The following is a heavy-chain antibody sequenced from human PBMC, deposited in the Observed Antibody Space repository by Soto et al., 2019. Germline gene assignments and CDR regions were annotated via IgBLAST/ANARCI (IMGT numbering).Heavy chain of an antibody. CDR2: ISYDGSNK. CDR3: AKDHGGYSNYVVY. J-gene: IGHJ4*02. D-gene: IGHD4-4*01. V-gene: IGHV3-30*18. Sequence: QVQLVESGGGVVQPGRSLRLSCAASGFTFSSYGMHWVRQAPGKGLEWVAVISYDGSNKYYADSVKGRFTISRDNSKNTLYLQMNSLRAEDTAVYYCAKDHGGYSNYVVYWGQGTLVTVSS. CDR1: GFTFSSYG.